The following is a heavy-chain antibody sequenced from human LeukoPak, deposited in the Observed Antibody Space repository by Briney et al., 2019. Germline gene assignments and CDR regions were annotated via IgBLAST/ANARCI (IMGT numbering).Heavy chain of an antibody. CDR2: IWYDGSNK. V-gene: IGHV3-33*08. CDR1: GFSFSSYS. J-gene: IGHJ1*01. Sequence: GGSLRLSCAASGFSFSSYSINWVRQAPGKGLEWVAVIWYDGSNKYYADSVKGRFTISRDNSKNTLYLQMNSLRAEDTAVYYCARESPPYSSSFMYFQHWGQGTLVTVSS. CDR3: ARESPPYSSSFMYFQH. D-gene: IGHD6-13*01.